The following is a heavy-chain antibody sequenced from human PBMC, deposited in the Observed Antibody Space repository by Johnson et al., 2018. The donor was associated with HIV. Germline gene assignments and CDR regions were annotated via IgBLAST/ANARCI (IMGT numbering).Heavy chain of an antibody. CDR2: IRYDGSNK. D-gene: IGHD4-17*01. J-gene: IGHJ3*02. CDR1: GFTFSSYG. V-gene: IGHV3-30*02. Sequence: VQLVESGGGVVPPGGSLRLSCAASGFTFSSYGMHWVRQAPGKGLEWVAFIRYDGSNKYYADSVKGRFTISRDNSKNSLYLQMNSLRAEDTALYYCAKDTSPSTVTGAFDIWGQGTMVTVSS. CDR3: AKDTSPSTVTGAFDI.